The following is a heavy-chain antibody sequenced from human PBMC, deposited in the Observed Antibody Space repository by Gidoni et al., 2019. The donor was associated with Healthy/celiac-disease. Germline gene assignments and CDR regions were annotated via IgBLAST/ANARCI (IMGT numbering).Heavy chain of an antibody. Sequence: QVQLVESGGGVVQPGRSLRLSCAASGLTSSSYAMHWVRQAPGKGLEWVAVISYDGSNKYYADSVKGRFTISRDNSKNTLYLQMNSLRAEDTAVYYCARGGLGGYCSGGSCYPFDYWGQGTLVTVSS. CDR1: GLTSSSYA. D-gene: IGHD2-15*01. V-gene: IGHV3-30-3*01. CDR3: ARGGLGGYCSGGSCYPFDY. J-gene: IGHJ4*02. CDR2: ISYDGSNK.